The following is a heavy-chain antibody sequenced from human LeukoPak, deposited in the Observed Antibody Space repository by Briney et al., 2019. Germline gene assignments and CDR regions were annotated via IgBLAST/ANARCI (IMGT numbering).Heavy chain of an antibody. Sequence: GGSLRLSCAASGFTFSSHAMSWIRQAPGKGLEWVSAINDTGGSTYYADSVKGRFTISRDSSKNTLYLQMDSLRAEDTAVYYCARVRDVYGQFDYWGQGTLVTVSS. CDR2: INDTGGST. V-gene: IGHV3-23*01. CDR1: GFTFSSHA. CDR3: ARVRDVYGQFDY. J-gene: IGHJ4*02. D-gene: IGHD5/OR15-5a*01.